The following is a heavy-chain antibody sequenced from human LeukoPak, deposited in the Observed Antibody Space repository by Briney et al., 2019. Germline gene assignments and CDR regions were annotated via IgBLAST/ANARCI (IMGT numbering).Heavy chain of an antibody. V-gene: IGHV4-34*01. Sequence: SETLSLTCTVYGGSFSGYYWSWIRQPPGKGLEWIGEINHSGSTNYNPSLKSRVTISVDTSKNQFSLKLSSVTAADTAVYYCASGYYYDSSGYLYDYWGQGTLVTVSS. CDR3: ASGYYYDSSGYLYDY. CDR2: INHSGST. CDR1: GGSFSGYY. D-gene: IGHD3-22*01. J-gene: IGHJ4*02.